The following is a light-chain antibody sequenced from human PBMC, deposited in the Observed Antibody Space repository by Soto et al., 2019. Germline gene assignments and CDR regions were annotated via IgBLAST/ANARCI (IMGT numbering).Light chain of an antibody. V-gene: IGKV1-5*03. CDR2: KAS. J-gene: IGKJ1*01. CDR3: QHYNSYSEA. Sequence: DIQMTQSPSTLSGSVGDRVTITCRASQTISSWLAWYQQKPGKAPKLLIYKASTLKSGVPSRFSGSGSGTEFTLTISSLQPDDFAPYYCQHYNSYSEAFGRGTKVELK. CDR1: QTISSW.